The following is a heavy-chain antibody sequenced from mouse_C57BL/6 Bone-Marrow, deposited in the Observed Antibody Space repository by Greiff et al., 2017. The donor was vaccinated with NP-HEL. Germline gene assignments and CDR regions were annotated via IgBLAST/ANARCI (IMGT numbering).Heavy chain of an antibody. CDR2: IDPSDSYT. Sequence: QVQLQQPGAELVRPGTSVKLSCKASGYTFTSYWLHWVKQRPGQGLAWIGVIDPSDSYTNYNQKFKGKATLTVDPSSSTAYMQLSGLTSEDSAVYYCARHYYGSSLYWYFDVWGTGTTVTVSS. CDR3: ARHYYGSSLYWYFDV. J-gene: IGHJ1*03. D-gene: IGHD1-1*01. CDR1: GYTFTSYW. V-gene: IGHV1-59*01.